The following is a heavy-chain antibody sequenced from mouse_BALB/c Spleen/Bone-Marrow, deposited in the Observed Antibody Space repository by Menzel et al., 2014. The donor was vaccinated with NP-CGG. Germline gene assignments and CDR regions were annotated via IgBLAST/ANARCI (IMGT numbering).Heavy chain of an antibody. Sequence: VKLMESGAELAKPGASVKMSCKASGYTFXSYWMHWVKQRPGQGLEWIGYINPSTDYTEYNQKFKDKATLTADKSSSTAYMRLSSLTSEDSAVYYCATSPDPAMDYWGQGTSVTVSS. V-gene: IGHV1-7*01. CDR1: GYTFXSYW. CDR3: ATSPDPAMDY. J-gene: IGHJ4*01. CDR2: INPSTDYT.